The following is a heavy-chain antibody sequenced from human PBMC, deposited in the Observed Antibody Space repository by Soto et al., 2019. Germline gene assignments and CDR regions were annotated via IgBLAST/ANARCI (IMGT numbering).Heavy chain of an antibody. Sequence: GESLKLSCEGSGYTFTYYWIGWVRQMPGKGLEWMGVTYPFDSDTRYSPSFQGRVTISAVQYTNTAYLELGRLQDSDTAIYYCGRNYGGATTGIDYWGQGTLVTVSS. J-gene: IGHJ4*01. D-gene: IGHD1-26*01. CDR2: TYPFDSDT. CDR1: GYTFTYYW. V-gene: IGHV5-51*01. CDR3: GRNYGGATTGIDY.